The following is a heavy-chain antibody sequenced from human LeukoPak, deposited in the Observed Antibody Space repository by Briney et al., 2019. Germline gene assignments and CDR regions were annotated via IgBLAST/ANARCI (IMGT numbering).Heavy chain of an antibody. J-gene: IGHJ4*02. Sequence: PSETLSLTCTVSGXXXXSYYXSWIRQPPXXXLEWIGYIYYSGSTNYNPSLKSRVTISVDTSKNQFSLKLSSVTAAGTAVYYCAGGRSYYFDYWGQGTLVTVSS. CDR3: AGGRSYYFDY. V-gene: IGHV4-59*08. CDR2: IYYSGST. D-gene: IGHD3-16*01. CDR1: GXXXXSYY.